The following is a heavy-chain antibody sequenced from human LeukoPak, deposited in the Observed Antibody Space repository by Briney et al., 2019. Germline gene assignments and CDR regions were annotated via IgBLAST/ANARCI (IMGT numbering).Heavy chain of an antibody. CDR3: ARDKGDKRRYYYDSSIS. D-gene: IGHD3-22*01. Sequence: PGGSLRLSCAASGFTFSSYEMNWVRQAPGKGLEWVSYISSSGSTIYYADSVKGRFTISRDNAKNSLYLQMNSLRAEDTAVYYCARDKGDKRRYYYDSSISWGQGALVTVSS. J-gene: IGHJ4*02. V-gene: IGHV3-48*03. CDR2: ISSSGSTI. CDR1: GFTFSSYE.